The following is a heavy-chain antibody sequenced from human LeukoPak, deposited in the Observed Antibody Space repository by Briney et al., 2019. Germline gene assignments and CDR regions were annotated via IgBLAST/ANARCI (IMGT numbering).Heavy chain of an antibody. Sequence: GGSLRLSCVGSGFTFSNAWMNWVRQAPGKGLEWVGRIKSKPNGGTTDYAAPVKGRFTISRDDSKNTVYLQMGSLKTEDTAVYYCASGGHLDYWGQGALVTVAS. CDR1: GFTFSNAW. V-gene: IGHV3-15*07. J-gene: IGHJ4*02. CDR2: IKSKPNGGTT. CDR3: ASGGHLDY. D-gene: IGHD1-26*01.